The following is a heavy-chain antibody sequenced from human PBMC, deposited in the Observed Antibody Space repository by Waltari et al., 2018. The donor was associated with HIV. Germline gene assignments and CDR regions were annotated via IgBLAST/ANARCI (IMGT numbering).Heavy chain of an antibody. V-gene: IGHV3-7*01. CDR3: ATSRTFDY. J-gene: IGHJ4*02. Sequence: EVQLVESGGGLVQPGGSLRLSCAAFGFTFSSFWMRGVRQAPGKGLEWVANIKQDGSEKYYVDSVKGRFTISRDNAKNSLYLQMNSLRAEDTAVYYCATSRTFDYWGQGTLVTVSS. CDR1: GFTFSSFW. CDR2: IKQDGSEK.